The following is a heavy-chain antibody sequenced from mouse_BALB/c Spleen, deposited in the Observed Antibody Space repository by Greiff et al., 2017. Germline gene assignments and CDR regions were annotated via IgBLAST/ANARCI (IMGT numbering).Heavy chain of an antibody. D-gene: IGHD4-1*01. Sequence: QVQLKQSGAELVRPGTSVKISCKASGYTFTNYWLGWVKQRPGQGLEWIGYINPSSGYTNYNQKFKDKATLTADKSSSTAYMQLSSLTSEDSAVYYCARGTGTNYWGQGTTLTVSS. CDR3: ARGTGTNY. J-gene: IGHJ2*01. CDR2: INPSSGYT. V-gene: IGHV1S26*01. CDR1: GYTFTNYW.